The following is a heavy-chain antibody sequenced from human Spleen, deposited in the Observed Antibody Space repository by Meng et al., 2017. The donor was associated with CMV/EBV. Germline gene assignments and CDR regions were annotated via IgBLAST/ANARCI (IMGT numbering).Heavy chain of an antibody. CDR1: GYSFSSYY. Sequence: GGSLRLSCKGSGYSFSSYYIGWVRQIPGKGLEWMGIIYPGDSDTRYSPSFQGQVTFSADKSISTAYLQWSSLKASDTAMYFCTKGTSVTDFGYFYYGMDVWGQGTTVTVSS. V-gene: IGHV5-51*01. D-gene: IGHD4-17*01. CDR3: TKGTSVTDFGYFYYGMDV. J-gene: IGHJ6*02. CDR2: IYPGDSDT.